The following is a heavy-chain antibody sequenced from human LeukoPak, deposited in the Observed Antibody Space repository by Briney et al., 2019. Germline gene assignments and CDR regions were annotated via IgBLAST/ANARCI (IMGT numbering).Heavy chain of an antibody. D-gene: IGHD1-26*01. J-gene: IGHJ4*02. CDR1: GYSFSTYR. Sequence: GESLKISCKGSGYSFSTYRIGWVRQMPGKGLEWMGIIYPGDSDTRYNPSFQGQVTISADKSTSTAYLQWSSLKASDTAIYYCGRHARMGATQSNFDYWGQGTLVTVSS. V-gene: IGHV5-51*01. CDR3: GRHARMGATQSNFDY. CDR2: IYPGDSDT.